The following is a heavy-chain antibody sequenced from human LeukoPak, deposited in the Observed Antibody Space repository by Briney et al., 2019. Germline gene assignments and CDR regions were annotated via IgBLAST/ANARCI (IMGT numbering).Heavy chain of an antibody. CDR3: ARGQGTVTTH. J-gene: IGHJ4*02. V-gene: IGHV4-34*01. CDR1: GGSFSGYY. D-gene: IGHD4-17*01. CDR2: INHSGSA. Sequence: SSETLSLTCAVYGGSFSGYYWSWIRQPPGEGLEWIGEINHSGSANYNPSLKSRVTISLDTSKNQFSLKLSSVTAADTAVYYCARGQGTVTTHWGQGTLVTVSS.